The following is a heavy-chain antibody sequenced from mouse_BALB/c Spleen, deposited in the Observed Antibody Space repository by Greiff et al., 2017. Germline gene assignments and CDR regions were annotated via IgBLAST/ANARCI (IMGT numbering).Heavy chain of an antibody. J-gene: IGHJ4*01. D-gene: IGHD2-1*01. Sequence: DVQLVESGGGLVKPGGSLKLSCAASGFPFSDYYMYWVRQTPEKRLEWVATISDGGRYTYYPDSVKGRFTIARDNAKNNLYRQMSSLKSEDTAMYYWARDPGNTGAMDYWGQGTSVTVSS. V-gene: IGHV5-4*02. CDR1: GFPFSDYY. CDR3: ARDPGNTGAMDY. CDR2: ISDGGRYT.